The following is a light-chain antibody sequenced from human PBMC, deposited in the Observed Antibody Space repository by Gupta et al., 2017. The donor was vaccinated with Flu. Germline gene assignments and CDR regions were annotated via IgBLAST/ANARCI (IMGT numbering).Light chain of an antibody. Sequence: DVVMTQSPLSLPVTLGQPASIPCRSSQSLVYSDGNTYLTWFQQRPGQSPRRLIYKVSNRDSGVPDRFSGSGSGTDFTLKISRVEAEDVGVYYCMQGTHWPLTFAGGTKVEIK. CDR2: KVS. V-gene: IGKV2-30*01. CDR1: QSLVYSDGNTY. CDR3: MQGTHWPLT. J-gene: IGKJ4*01.